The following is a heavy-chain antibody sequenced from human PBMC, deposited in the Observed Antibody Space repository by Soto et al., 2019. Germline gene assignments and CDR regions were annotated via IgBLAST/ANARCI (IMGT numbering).Heavy chain of an antibody. D-gene: IGHD6-6*01. V-gene: IGHV3-33*01. J-gene: IGHJ6*02. CDR1: GFTFSSYG. CDR3: ARERGIAARRSDYYYYGMDV. Sequence: GGSLRLSCAASGFTFSSYGMHWVRQAPGKGLEWVAVIWYDGSNKYYADSVKGRFTISRDNSKNTLYLQMNSLRAEDTAVYYCARERGIAARRSDYYYYGMDVWGQGTTVTVSS. CDR2: IWYDGSNK.